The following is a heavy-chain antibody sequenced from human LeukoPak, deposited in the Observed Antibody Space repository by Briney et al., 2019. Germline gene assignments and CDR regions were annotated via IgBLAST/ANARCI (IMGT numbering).Heavy chain of an antibody. CDR2: IYGGGST. CDR1: GFTVSSNF. V-gene: IGHV3-53*01. J-gene: IGHJ5*02. Sequence: GGSLRLSCAASGFTVSSNFMAWVRQAPGKGLEWVSVIYGGGSTYYADSVKGRSTISRDNSQNTMYLQVNDLRAEDTAVYYCVRDRCSSTSCHDSPNWFDPWGQGTLVTVSS. CDR3: VRDRCSSTSCHDSPNWFDP. D-gene: IGHD2-2*01.